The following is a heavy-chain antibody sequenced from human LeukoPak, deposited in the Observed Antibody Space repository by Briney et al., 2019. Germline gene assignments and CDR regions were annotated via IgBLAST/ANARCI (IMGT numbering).Heavy chain of an antibody. Sequence: ASVKVSCKASGYTFTSYYMHWVRQAPGQGLEWMGIINPSGGSTSYAQKFQGRVTITRDTSASTAYMELSSLRSEDTAVYYCARGLWFGESKYDYWGQGTLVTVSS. V-gene: IGHV1-46*01. D-gene: IGHD3-10*01. CDR2: INPSGGST. CDR1: GYTFTSYY. CDR3: ARGLWFGESKYDY. J-gene: IGHJ4*02.